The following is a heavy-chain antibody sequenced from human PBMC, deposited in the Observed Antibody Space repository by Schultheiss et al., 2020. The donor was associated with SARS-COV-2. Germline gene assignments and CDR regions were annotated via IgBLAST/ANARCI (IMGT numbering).Heavy chain of an antibody. V-gene: IGHV3-30*18. Sequence: GESLKISCAASGFTFSSYGMHWVRQAPGKGLEWVAVISYDGSNKYYADSVKGRFTISRDNSKNSLYLQMNSLRTEDTALYYCAKGDSDYVTDNYGMDVWGQGTTVTVSS. CDR3: AKGDSDYVTDNYGMDV. J-gene: IGHJ6*02. CDR1: GFTFSSYG. CDR2: ISYDGSNK. D-gene: IGHD4-11*01.